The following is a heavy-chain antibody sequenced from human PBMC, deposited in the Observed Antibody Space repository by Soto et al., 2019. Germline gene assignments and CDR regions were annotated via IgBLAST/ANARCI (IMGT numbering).Heavy chain of an antibody. J-gene: IGHJ5*02. V-gene: IGHV4-4*07. CDR3: ATDFNLICANFAAMRGNFHP. CDR2: VYTTGST. Sequence: PSETLSLTCTFTGGSINTYYWSWIRQSAGKGLEWIGRVYTTGSTNYNPSLKSRVTISVDTSRNQFSLSLRSVTAADTAVYYCATDFNLICANFAAMRGNFHPWGNRTRGTVSS. CDR1: GGSINTYY. D-gene: IGHD1-26*01.